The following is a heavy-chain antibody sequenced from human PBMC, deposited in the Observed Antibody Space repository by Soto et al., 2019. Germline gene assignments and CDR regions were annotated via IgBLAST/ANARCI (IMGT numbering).Heavy chain of an antibody. CDR3: ARSRYYFDN. CDR1: GYIFKNFG. D-gene: IGHD3-9*01. V-gene: IGHV1-18*01. CDR2: INVDNGNT. J-gene: IGHJ4*02. Sequence: ASVKVSCKASGYIFKNFGIGWVRQAPGLGPEWVGWINVDNGNTKYAEKFQGRVTTTTDTSTNTAYMELTKLTSDDTAVYYCARSRYYFDNWGQGTLVTAPQ.